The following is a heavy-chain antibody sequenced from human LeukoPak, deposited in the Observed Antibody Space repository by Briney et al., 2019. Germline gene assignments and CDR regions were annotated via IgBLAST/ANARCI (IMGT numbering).Heavy chain of an antibody. J-gene: IGHJ4*02. V-gene: IGHV4-38-2*01. D-gene: IGHD3-3*01. CDR3: ASLDFWSGYDY. CDR1: GSSISSGYY. Sequence: SSETLSLTCAVSGSSISSGYYWAWIRPPPGKGLEWIGSIYHSGSTYYNPSLKSRVTISVDTSKNQFSLKLSSVTAADTAVYYCASLDFWSGYDYWGQGALVTVSS. CDR2: IYHSGST.